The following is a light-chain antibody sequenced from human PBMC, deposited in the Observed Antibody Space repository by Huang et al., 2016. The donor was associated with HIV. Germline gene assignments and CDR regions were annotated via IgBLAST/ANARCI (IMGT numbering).Light chain of an antibody. CDR2: KAS. V-gene: IGKV1-5*03. Sequence: DIQMTQSPSTLSASIGDRVTITCRASQSLSSWLAWYQQKPGKAPKLLIYKASSLESGVPSRFSGSGSGTEFTLTISNLHPDDFATYYCQQYNTYPLTFGGGTKVEIK. CDR1: QSLSSW. CDR3: QQYNTYPLT. J-gene: IGKJ4*01.